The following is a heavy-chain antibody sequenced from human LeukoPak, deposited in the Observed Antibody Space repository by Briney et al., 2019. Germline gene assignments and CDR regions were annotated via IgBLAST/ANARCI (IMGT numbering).Heavy chain of an antibody. D-gene: IGHD6-13*01. Sequence: GGSLRLSCAASGFTFSSYPMHWVRQAPGKGLEWVSLISYDGSNKYYADSVKGRFTISRDNSKNTLYLQMNSLRAEDTAVYYCAKGSWQLYMDVWGKGTTVTVSS. J-gene: IGHJ6*03. CDR1: GFTFSSYP. CDR2: ISYDGSNK. V-gene: IGHV3-30-3*01. CDR3: AKGSWQLYMDV.